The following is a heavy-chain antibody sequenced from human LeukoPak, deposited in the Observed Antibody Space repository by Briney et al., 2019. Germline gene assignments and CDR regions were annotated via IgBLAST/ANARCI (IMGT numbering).Heavy chain of an antibody. CDR2: IYYSGST. CDR3: ARDSSTNYYDSSGPPVYYYMDV. CDR1: GGSISSYY. V-gene: IGHV4-59*01. J-gene: IGHJ6*03. Sequence: TSETLSLTCTVSGGSISSYYWSWIRQPPGKGLESIGYIYYSGSTNYNPSLKSRVTISVDTSKNQFSLKLSSVTAADTAVYYCARDSSTNYYDSSGPPVYYYMDVWGKGTTVTVSS. D-gene: IGHD3-22*01.